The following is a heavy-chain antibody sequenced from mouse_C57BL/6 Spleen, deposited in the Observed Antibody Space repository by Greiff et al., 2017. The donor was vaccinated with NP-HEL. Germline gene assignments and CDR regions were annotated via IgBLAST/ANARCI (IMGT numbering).Heavy chain of an antibody. D-gene: IGHD1-1*01. Sequence: ESGPGMVKPSQSLSLTCTVTGYSITSGYDWHWIRHFPGNKLEWMGYISYSGSTNYNPPLKSRISITHDTSKNHFFLKLNTVTTEDTATYYCARDDGSSLYSYFDVWGTGTTVTVSS. V-gene: IGHV3-1*01. CDR3: ARDDGSSLYSYFDV. CDR2: ISYSGST. J-gene: IGHJ1*03. CDR1: GYSITSGYD.